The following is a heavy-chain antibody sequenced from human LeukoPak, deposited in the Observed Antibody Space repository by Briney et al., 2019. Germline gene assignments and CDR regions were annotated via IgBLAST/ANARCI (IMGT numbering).Heavy chain of an antibody. CDR3: ARDRSDAGEPDNWFDP. V-gene: IGHV1-46*01. CDR2: INPSGSKT. D-gene: IGHD1-26*01. Sequence: GASVKVSCKASGYTFTSYDINWVRQAPGQGLEWMGIINPSGSKTYYAQKFQGRVTMTRAMSTSTVYMELSSLRSEDTAVYYCARDRSDAGEPDNWFDPWGQGTLVTVSS. J-gene: IGHJ5*02. CDR1: GYTFTSYD.